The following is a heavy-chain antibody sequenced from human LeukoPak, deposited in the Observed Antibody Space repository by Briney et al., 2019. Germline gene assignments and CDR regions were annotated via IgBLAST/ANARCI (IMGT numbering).Heavy chain of an antibody. CDR3: ARHDSVLMVYAIDY. D-gene: IGHD2-8*01. V-gene: IGHV5-51*01. J-gene: IGHJ4*02. CDR2: IYPGDSDS. CDR1: GYSFTSYW. Sequence: GESPKISCKGSGYSFTSYWIGWVRQMPGKGLEWMGIIYPGDSDSRYSPSFQGQVTISADKSISTAYLQWSSLKASDTAMYYCARHDSVLMVYAIDYWGQGTLVTVSS.